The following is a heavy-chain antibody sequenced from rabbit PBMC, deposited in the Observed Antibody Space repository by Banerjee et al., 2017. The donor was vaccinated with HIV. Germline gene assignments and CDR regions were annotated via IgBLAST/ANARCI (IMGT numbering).Heavy chain of an antibody. CDR2: IGAGST. CDR1: GFTISGSNW. Sequence: QSLEESGGDLVKPGASLTLTCTASGFTISGSNWICWVRQAPGKGLEWIGCIGAGSTYYATWAKGRFTISKTSSTTVTLQMTSLTAADTATYFCARDDVDVDHFNLWGQGTLSPS. CDR3: ARDDVDVDHFNL. J-gene: IGHJ4*01. D-gene: IGHD2-1*01. V-gene: IGHV1S40*01.